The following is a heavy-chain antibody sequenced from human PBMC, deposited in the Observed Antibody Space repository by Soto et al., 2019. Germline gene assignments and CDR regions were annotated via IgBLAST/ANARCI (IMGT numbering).Heavy chain of an antibody. Sequence: QVQLVESGGGVVQPGRSLRLSCAASGFTFSTHAMHWVRQAPGKRLECVAIVSFDGSNKYYADSVKGRFTISRDNSKNPLYLQMSGLTPEDTAFYYCARDQTGITTAGGGRIDHWGQGTLVTVSS. CDR1: GFTFSTHA. CDR3: ARDQTGITTAGGGRIDH. V-gene: IGHV3-30-3*01. CDR2: VSFDGSNK. J-gene: IGHJ4*02. D-gene: IGHD6-13*01.